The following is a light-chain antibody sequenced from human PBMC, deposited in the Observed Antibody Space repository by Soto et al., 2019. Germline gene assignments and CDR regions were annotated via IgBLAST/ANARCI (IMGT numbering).Light chain of an antibody. CDR3: NSYAGSPYV. Sequence: QSALTQPPSASGSPGQSVTISCTGTSSDVGGYNYVSWYQQHPGKAPKLMIYEVNKRPSGVPDRFSGSKSGNTASLTVSGLQAEDEADYYCNSYAGSPYVFGTGTKLTVL. CDR1: SSDVGGYNY. V-gene: IGLV2-8*01. J-gene: IGLJ1*01. CDR2: EVN.